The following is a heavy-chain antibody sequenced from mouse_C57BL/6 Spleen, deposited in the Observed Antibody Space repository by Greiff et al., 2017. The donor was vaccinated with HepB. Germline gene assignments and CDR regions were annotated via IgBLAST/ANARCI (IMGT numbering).Heavy chain of an antibody. Sequence: QVQLQQSGAELARPGASVKLSCKASGYTFTSYGISWVKQRTGQGLEWIGEIYPRSGNTYYNEKFKGKATLTADKSSSTAYMELRSLTSEDSAVYFCARKRDDYEDAMDYWGQGTSVTVSS. J-gene: IGHJ4*01. CDR1: GYTFTSYG. V-gene: IGHV1-81*01. CDR2: IYPRSGNT. CDR3: ARKRDDYEDAMDY. D-gene: IGHD2-4*01.